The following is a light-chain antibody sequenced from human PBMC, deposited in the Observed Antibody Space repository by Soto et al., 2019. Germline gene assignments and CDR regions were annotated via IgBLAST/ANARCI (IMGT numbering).Light chain of an antibody. V-gene: IGKV1-39*01. CDR3: QQSYSTPWT. Sequence: MTQSPSSLSASVGDRVTITCRASQSISSYLNWYQQKPGKAPNLLIYAASSLQSGVPLRFSGSGSGTDFTLTISSLQPEDFATYYCQQSYSTPWTFGQGTKVEIK. CDR1: QSISSY. J-gene: IGKJ1*01. CDR2: AAS.